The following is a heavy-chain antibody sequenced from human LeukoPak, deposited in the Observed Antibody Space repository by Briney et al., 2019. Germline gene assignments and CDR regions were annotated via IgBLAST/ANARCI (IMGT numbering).Heavy chain of an antibody. CDR3: AKDGGEYYDILTGYYPRLYYMDV. J-gene: IGHJ6*03. D-gene: IGHD3-9*01. Sequence: GGSLRLSCAASGFTFSSYTMNWVRQALGKGLEWVSAISGSGGSTYYADSVKGRSTISRDNSKNTLYLQMNSLRAEDTAVYYCAKDGGEYYDILTGYYPRLYYMDVWGKGTTVTISS. V-gene: IGHV3-23*01. CDR1: GFTFSSYT. CDR2: ISGSGGST.